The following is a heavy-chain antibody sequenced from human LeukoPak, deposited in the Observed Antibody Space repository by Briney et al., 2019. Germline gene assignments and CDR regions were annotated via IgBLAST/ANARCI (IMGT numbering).Heavy chain of an antibody. J-gene: IGHJ3*02. D-gene: IGHD2-15*01. Sequence: GASVKVSCKAFGYTFTSNYMHWVRQAPGQGPEWMGVISPSGGSTTYAQKFQGRVTITADESTSTAYMELSSLRSEDTAVYYCARVPPPQALGYCSGGSCYGYAFDIWGQGTMVTVSS. CDR1: GYTFTSNY. CDR2: ISPSGGST. V-gene: IGHV1-46*01. CDR3: ARVPPPQALGYCSGGSCYGYAFDI.